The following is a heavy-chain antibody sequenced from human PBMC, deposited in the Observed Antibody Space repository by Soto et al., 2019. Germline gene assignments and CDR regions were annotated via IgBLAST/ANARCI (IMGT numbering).Heavy chain of an antibody. D-gene: IGHD5-12*01. CDR2: IWYDGSNK. Sequence: QVQLVESGGGVVQPGRSLRLSCAASGFTFSSYGMHWVRQAPGKGLEWVAVIWYDGSNKYYADSVKGRFTISRDNSKNTLYMQMNSLRAEDTAEYYCARDKGGDRWLQTCYYYFGMDVRGQGTTVTVSS. CDR3: ARDKGGDRWLQTCYYYFGMDV. V-gene: IGHV3-33*01. J-gene: IGHJ6*02. CDR1: GFTFSSYG.